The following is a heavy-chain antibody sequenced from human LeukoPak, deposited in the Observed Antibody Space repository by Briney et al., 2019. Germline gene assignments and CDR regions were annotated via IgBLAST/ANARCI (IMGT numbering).Heavy chain of an antibody. D-gene: IGHD6-19*01. J-gene: IGHJ4*02. CDR1: GFTFGSYS. CDR2: ISSSSSYI. V-gene: IGHV3-21*01. Sequence: GGSLRLSCAASGFTFGSYSMNWVRQAPGKGLEWVSSISSSSSYIYYADSVKGRFTISRDNAKNSLYLQMNSLRAEDTAVYYCAREGSSGWYMPYYFDYWGQGTLVTVSS. CDR3: AREGSSGWYMPYYFDY.